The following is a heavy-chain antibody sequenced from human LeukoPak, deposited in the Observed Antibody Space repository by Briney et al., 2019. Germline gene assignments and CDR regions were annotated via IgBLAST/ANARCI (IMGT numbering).Heavy chain of an antibody. V-gene: IGHV1-69*05. CDR2: IIPISGTA. D-gene: IGHD5/OR15-5a*01. CDR3: ARAAVLYDGYMDV. CDR1: GGTFSSYA. J-gene: IGHJ6*03. Sequence: SVKVSCKASGGTFSSYAISWVRQAPGQGLEWMGRIIPISGTANYAQKFQGRVTITTDESTSTAYMELSSLRSEDTAVYYCARAAVLYDGYMDVWGKGTTVTVSS.